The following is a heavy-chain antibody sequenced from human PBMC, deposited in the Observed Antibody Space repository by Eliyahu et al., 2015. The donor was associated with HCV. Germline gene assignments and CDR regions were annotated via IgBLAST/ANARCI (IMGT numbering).Heavy chain of an antibody. Sequence: QVQLVXSGGGVVQPGRSLXLSCAASXFTFXXYGMHWVRQAPGKGLEWVAVIWYDGSNKYYADSVKGRFTISRDNSKNTLYLQMNSLRAEDTAVYYCARSSQRYCSSTSCSNWFDPWGQGTLVTVSS. D-gene: IGHD2-2*01. CDR2: IWYDGSNK. J-gene: IGHJ5*02. CDR1: XFTFXXYG. V-gene: IGHV3-33*01. CDR3: ARSSQRYCSSTSCSNWFDP.